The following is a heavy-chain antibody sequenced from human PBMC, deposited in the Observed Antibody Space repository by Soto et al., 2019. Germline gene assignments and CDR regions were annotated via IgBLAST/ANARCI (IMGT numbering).Heavy chain of an antibody. CDR1: GFSLSTSGLG. V-gene: IGHV2-5*01. Sequence: QITLKESGPTLVRPTQPLTLTCTFSGFSLSTSGLGVGWIRQPPGKALEWLALNYWNDDKRYSPSLKARLTITKDTSKNQVVLTMTNMDPVDTATYYCAHRPSGWYLFDYWGQGTLVTVSS. CDR2: NYWNDDK. CDR3: AHRPSGWYLFDY. D-gene: IGHD6-19*01. J-gene: IGHJ4*02.